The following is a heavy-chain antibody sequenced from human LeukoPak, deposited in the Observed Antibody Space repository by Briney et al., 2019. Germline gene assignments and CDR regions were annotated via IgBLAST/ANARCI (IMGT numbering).Heavy chain of an antibody. CDR3: ARAGGYDDYGSTMNNFDY. CDR1: GYTSTSYY. CDR2: INPSGGST. D-gene: IGHD4-17*01. Sequence: GASVKVSCKASGYTSTSYYMHWVRQAPGQGLEWMGIINPSGGSTSYAQKFQGRVTMTRNTSISTAYMELSSLRSEDTAVYYCARAGGYDDYGSTMNNFDYWGQGTLVTVSS. J-gene: IGHJ4*02. V-gene: IGHV1-46*01.